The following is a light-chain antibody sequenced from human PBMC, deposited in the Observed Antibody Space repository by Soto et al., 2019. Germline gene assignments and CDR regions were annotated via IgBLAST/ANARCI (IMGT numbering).Light chain of an antibody. CDR1: SSDVGNYNY. CDR3: SSYTRTSTVI. V-gene: IGLV2-14*03. J-gene: IGLJ2*01. Sequence: QSVLTQPASVSGSPGQSITISCTGTSSDVGNYNYVSWYQHHPGKAPKLMIYDVSNRPSGISNRFSGSKSGNTASLTISGLQAEDEADYYCSSYTRTSTVIFGGGTQLTVL. CDR2: DVS.